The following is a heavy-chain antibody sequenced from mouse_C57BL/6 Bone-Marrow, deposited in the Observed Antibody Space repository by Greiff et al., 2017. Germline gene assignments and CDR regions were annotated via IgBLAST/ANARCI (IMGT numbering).Heavy chain of an antibody. V-gene: IGHV5-4*03. D-gene: IGHD1-1*01. CDR3: EKGRTTVYYFDY. Sequence: DVMLVESGGGLVKPGGSLKLSCAASGFTFSSYAMSWVRQTPEKRLEWVATISAGGSYIYYPDNVKGRFTISRDNAKNNLYLQMSHLKSEDTAMYYCEKGRTTVYYFDYWGQGTTLTVSS. J-gene: IGHJ2*01. CDR2: ISAGGSYI. CDR1: GFTFSSYA.